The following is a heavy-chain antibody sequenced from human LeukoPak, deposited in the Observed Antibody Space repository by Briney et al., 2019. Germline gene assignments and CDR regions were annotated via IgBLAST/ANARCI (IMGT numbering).Heavy chain of an antibody. D-gene: IGHD4-17*01. CDR2: ISSSGSAT. V-gene: IGHV3-11*01. CDR1: GFTFSDYY. CDR3: ASRANFGYYSVPDQNWYFDL. J-gene: IGHJ2*01. Sequence: PGGSLRLSCAASGFTFSDYYMSWIRQAPGKGLEWVSHISSSGSATYYADSVKGRFTISRDSAKNSLYLQMNSLRAEDTAVYYCASRANFGYYSVPDQNWYFDLWGRGTLVTVSS.